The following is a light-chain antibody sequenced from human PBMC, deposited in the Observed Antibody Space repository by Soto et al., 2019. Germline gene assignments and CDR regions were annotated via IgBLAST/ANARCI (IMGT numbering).Light chain of an antibody. CDR1: QSISSY. V-gene: IGKV1-39*01. CDR3: QPSYSTPGK. Sequence: DIQMTQSPSSLSASVGDRVTITCRASQSISSYLNWYQQKPGKAPKLLIYAASSLQSGFPSRFSGSGSGTDFTLTISSLQHQHFAPYYCQPSYSTPGKFGQGTKVDNK. J-gene: IGKJ1*01. CDR2: AAS.